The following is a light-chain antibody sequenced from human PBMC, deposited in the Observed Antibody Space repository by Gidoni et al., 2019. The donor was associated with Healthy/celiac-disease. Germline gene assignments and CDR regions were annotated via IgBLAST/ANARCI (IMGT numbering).Light chain of an antibody. V-gene: IGKV1-8*01. CDR2: AAS. J-gene: IGKJ2*01. CDR1: QGISSY. CDR3: QQYYSYPPF. Sequence: AIRMTQSPSSLSASTGDRVTITCRASQGISSYLAWYQQKPGKAPKLLIYAASTLQSGVPSRFSGSGSGTDFTLTISCLQSEDFATCYCQQYYSYPPFFGQXTKLEIK.